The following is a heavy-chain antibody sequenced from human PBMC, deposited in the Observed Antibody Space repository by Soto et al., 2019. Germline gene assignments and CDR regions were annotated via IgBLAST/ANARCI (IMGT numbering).Heavy chain of an antibody. CDR2: IYSDGST. J-gene: IGHJ4*02. V-gene: IGHV3-53*01. CDR1: GFTVSSNY. D-gene: IGHD3-22*01. Sequence: EVQLVESGGGLIQPGGSLRLSCAASGFTVSSNYMSWVHQAPGKGLECVSVIYSDGSTYYADSVKGRFTISRDNSKNTLYLQMNSLRAEDTAVYYCARSYYYDSRRYYFDYWGQGTLVTVSS. CDR3: ARSYYYDSRRYYFDY.